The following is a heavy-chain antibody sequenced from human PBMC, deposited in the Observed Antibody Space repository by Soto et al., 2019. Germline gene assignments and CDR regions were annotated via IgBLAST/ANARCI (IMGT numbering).Heavy chain of an antibody. CDR3: ARGYYTSWYWFDR. D-gene: IGHD6-13*01. J-gene: IGHJ2*01. CDR1: GGSVSTGVHY. V-gene: IGHV4-61*08. Sequence: QVQLQESGPGLVKPSETLSLTCTVSVSGGSVSTGVHYWSWIRQPPGKGLEWIGYIYYSGSTNYNPALKSRVTISVDTSKNQFALKLTSVTAADTAVYYCARGYYTSWYWFDRWGRGTLVTVSS. CDR2: IYYSGST.